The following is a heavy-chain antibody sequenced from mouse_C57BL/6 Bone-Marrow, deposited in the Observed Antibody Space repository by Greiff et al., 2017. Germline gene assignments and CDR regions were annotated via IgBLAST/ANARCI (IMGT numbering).Heavy chain of an antibody. CDR3: AKRVGYDAGFAY. CDR1: EYEFPSHD. CDR2: INSDGDST. D-gene: IGHD2-2*01. J-gene: IGHJ3*01. V-gene: IGHV5-2*03. Sequence: DVKLVESGGGLVQPGESLKLSCESTEYEFPSHDMSWVRKTPEKRLELVAAINSDGDSTYYPDTMERRFIISRDNTKKTLYLLMSSLRSEDTALYYCAKRVGYDAGFAYWGQGTLVTVSA.